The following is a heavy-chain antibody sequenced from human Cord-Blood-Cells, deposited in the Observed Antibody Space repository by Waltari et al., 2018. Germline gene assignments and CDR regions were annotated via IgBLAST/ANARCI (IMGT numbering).Heavy chain of an antibody. CDR3: ARGRGGSGWYYYYYGMDV. CDR1: GYTFTSYD. CDR2: MNPNSGNT. V-gene: IGHV1-8*01. Sequence: QVQLVQSGAEVKKPRASVKVSCQASGYTFTSYDINWARQPTGQGLEWMGWMNPNSGNTGYAQKFQDRVTMTRNTSISTAYMELSSLRSEDTAVYYCARGRGGSGWYYYYYGMDVWGQGTTVTVSS. D-gene: IGHD6-19*01. J-gene: IGHJ6*02.